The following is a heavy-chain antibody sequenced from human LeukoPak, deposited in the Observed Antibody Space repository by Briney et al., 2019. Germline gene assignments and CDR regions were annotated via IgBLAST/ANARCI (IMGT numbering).Heavy chain of an antibody. CDR1: GYSFTDYY. D-gene: IGHD2-21*02. V-gene: IGHV1-2*02. CDR2: VNPKGGGI. J-gene: IGHJ5*02. Sequence: GASVKVSCKASGYSFTDYYIHWARQAPGQGLEWMGWVNPKGGGINYAPEFQGRVTMTRDTSITTAYMELSSLRSDDTAMYYCARDTCDGGDCFNWFDPWGQGTLVTVYS. CDR3: ARDTCDGGDCFNWFDP.